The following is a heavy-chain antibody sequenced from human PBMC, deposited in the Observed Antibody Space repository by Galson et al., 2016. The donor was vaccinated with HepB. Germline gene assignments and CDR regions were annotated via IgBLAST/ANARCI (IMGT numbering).Heavy chain of an antibody. CDR1: GLTYSSLA. D-gene: IGHD2-21*02. J-gene: IGHJ3*02. Sequence: LRLSCAASGLTYSSLAMSWVRQAPGRGLEWVSGISGSGGSTYYADSVKGRFTITRDSSLYLQMNSLRVEDTAVYYCASQGYCGGDCYKGLGAFDIWGPGTMVTVSS. V-gene: IGHV3-23*01. CDR3: ASQGYCGGDCYKGLGAFDI. CDR2: ISGSGGST.